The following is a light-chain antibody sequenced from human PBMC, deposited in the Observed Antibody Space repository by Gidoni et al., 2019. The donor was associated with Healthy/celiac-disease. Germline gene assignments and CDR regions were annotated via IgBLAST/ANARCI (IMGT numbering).Light chain of an antibody. J-gene: IGKJ1*01. CDR3: QQYNNWPPWT. V-gene: IGKV3-15*01. CDR1: QSVSSN. Sequence: ELVITQSPATLSVSPGARATLSCRASQSVSSNLAWYQQKPGQDPRLLIYGASTRATGSPARFSGSGSGTEFTITISSLQSEDFAVYYCQQYNNWPPWTFGQGTKVEIK. CDR2: GAS.